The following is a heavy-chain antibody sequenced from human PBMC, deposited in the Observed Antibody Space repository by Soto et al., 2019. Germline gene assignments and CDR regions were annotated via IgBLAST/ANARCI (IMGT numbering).Heavy chain of an antibody. CDR1: GFTLSSYA. CDR2: ISGSGGTT. V-gene: IGHV3-23*01. CDR3: AKVERYYYDSSGYYSSPLF. J-gene: IGHJ4*02. Sequence: EVQLLESGGGLVQPGGSLRLSCAASGFTLSSYAMSWVRQAPGKGLEWVSAISGSGGTTYYADSVKGRFTISRDTSKNTLYLHMTSLRAEDTAVYYCAKVERYYYDSSGYYSSPLFWGQGTLVTVSS. D-gene: IGHD3-22*01.